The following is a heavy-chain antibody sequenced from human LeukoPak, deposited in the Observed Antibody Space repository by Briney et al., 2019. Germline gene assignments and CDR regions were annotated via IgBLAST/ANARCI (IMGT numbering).Heavy chain of an antibody. CDR2: ISGSGGST. CDR1: GFTVSSNY. J-gene: IGHJ5*02. Sequence: GGSLRLSCAASGFTVSSNYMSWVRQAPGKGLEWVSAISGSGGSTYYADSVKGRFTISRDNSKNTLYLQMNSLRAEDTAVYYCAKDYGVWFDPWGQGTLVTVSS. D-gene: IGHD3-10*01. V-gene: IGHV3-23*01. CDR3: AKDYGVWFDP.